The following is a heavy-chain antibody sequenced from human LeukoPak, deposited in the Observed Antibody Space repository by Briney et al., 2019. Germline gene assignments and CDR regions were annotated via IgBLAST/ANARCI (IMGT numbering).Heavy chain of an antibody. J-gene: IGHJ4*02. CDR3: ARGRYSSSWYTPYYFDY. CDR2: INHSGST. Sequence: SETLSLTCAVNAGSFSGYYWSWIRQPPGMGLEWIGEINHSGSTSYNPSLKSRVSISAETSKNQFSLRLNSVTAADTAVYYCARGRYSSSWYTPYYFDYWGQGTLVTVSS. D-gene: IGHD6-13*01. V-gene: IGHV4-34*01. CDR1: AGSFSGYY.